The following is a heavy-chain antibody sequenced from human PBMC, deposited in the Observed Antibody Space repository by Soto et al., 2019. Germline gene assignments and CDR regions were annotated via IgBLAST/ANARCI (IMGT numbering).Heavy chain of an antibody. D-gene: IGHD2-21*02. CDR3: ARESPVVTATFDY. CDR2: INPNSGGT. CDR1: GYTFTGYY. V-gene: IGHV1-2*04. J-gene: IGHJ4*02. Sequence: ASVKVSCKASGYTFTGYYMHWVRQAPGQGLEWMGWINPNSGGTNYAQKFQGWVTMTRDTSISTAYMELSRLRSDDTAVYYCARESPVVTATFDYWSQGTLVTVSS.